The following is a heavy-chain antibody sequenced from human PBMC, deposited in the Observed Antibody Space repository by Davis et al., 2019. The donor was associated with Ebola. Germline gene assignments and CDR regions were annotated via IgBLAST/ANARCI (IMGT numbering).Heavy chain of an antibody. D-gene: IGHD3-3*01. Sequence: PGGSLRLSCAASGFTFSNYAMHWVRQAPGKGLEWVAVVSHSEREKFYADSVKGRFTISRDNSENTLYLRMNSLTADDTAVYFCARAVFHEVLDSWGQGTLVTVSS. J-gene: IGHJ4*02. CDR2: VSHSEREK. CDR1: GFTFSNYA. V-gene: IGHV3-30*04. CDR3: ARAVFHEVLDS.